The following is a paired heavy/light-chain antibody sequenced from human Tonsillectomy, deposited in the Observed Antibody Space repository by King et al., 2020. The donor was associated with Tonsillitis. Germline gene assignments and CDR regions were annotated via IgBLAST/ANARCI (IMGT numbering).Light chain of an antibody. CDR1: QTISNY. V-gene: IGKV1-39*01. J-gene: IGKJ4*01. CDR2: SAS. Sequence: DIQMTQSPSSLSASVGDRVTITCRASQTISNYLNWYQQKPGKAPTLLIYSASSLQSGVPSRFSGSGSGTDFTLTISSLQPEDFATYYCQQSYSTPLTFGGGTKVEIK. CDR3: QQSYSTPLT.
Heavy chain of an antibody. CDR2: INPSGGIT. V-gene: IGHV1-46*03. Sequence: QVQLVQSGAEVKKPGASVKVSCKASGYTFSSYFIHWVRQAPGQGLEWMGIINPSGGITGYAQKFQGRVTLTRDTSTSTVFMELSSLRSEDTAVYYCARSSGYYTFDYWGQGTLVTVSS. J-gene: IGHJ4*02. CDR1: GYTFSSYF. CDR3: ARSSGYYTFDY. D-gene: IGHD3-3*01.